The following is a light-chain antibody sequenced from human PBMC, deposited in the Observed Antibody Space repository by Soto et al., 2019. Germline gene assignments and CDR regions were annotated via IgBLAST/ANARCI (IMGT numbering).Light chain of an antibody. CDR2: HAS. CDR3: QQVESYPRT. V-gene: IGKV1-9*01. CDR1: QDIGTY. J-gene: IGKJ5*01. Sequence: IQLTQSPSSLSATVGDRVTLSCRASQDIGTYLAWYQQKPGKAPKVLIYHASTLQSGVPSRFSGSGSGTDFTLTISSLQPEDFAIYYCQQVESYPRTFGRGTRLDIK.